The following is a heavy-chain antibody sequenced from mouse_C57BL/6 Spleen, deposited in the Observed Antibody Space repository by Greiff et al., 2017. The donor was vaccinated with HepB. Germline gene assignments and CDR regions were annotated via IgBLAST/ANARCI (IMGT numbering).Heavy chain of an antibody. V-gene: IGHV5-12*01. CDR2: ISNGGGST. Sequence: DVQLQESGGGLVQPGGSLKLSCAASGFTFSDYYMYWVRQTPEKRLEWVAYISNGGGSTYYPDTVKGRFTISRDNAKNTLYLQMSRLKSEDTAMYYCARLTPYAMDYWGQGTSVTVSS. CDR3: ARLTPYAMDY. J-gene: IGHJ4*01. CDR1: GFTFSDYY. D-gene: IGHD1-1*01.